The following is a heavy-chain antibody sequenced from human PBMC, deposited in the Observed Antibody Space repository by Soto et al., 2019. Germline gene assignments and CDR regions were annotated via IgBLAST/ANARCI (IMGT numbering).Heavy chain of an antibody. CDR2: IYYSGST. D-gene: IGHD3-3*01. Sequence: SETLSLTCTVSGGSISSSSYYWGWIRQPPGKGLEWIGSIYYSGSTYYNPSLKSRVTISVDTSKNQFSLKLSSVTAADTAVYYCARHHYDFWSGYYPSDAFDIWGQGTMVTVS. CDR3: ARHHYDFWSGYYPSDAFDI. CDR1: GGSISSSSYY. J-gene: IGHJ3*02. V-gene: IGHV4-39*01.